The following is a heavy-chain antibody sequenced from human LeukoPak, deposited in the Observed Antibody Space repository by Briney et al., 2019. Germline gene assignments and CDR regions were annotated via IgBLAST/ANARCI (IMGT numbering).Heavy chain of an antibody. CDR2: IYTSGST. D-gene: IGHD2-2*01. Sequence: PSETLSLTCTVSGGSISSGSYYWSWIRQPAGKGLEWIGRIYTSGSTNYNPSLKSRVTISVDTSKNQFSLKLSSVAAADTAVYYCARELKEFCSSTSCYAIYYYYMDVWGKGTTVTVSS. CDR3: ARELKEFCSSTSCYAIYYYYMDV. CDR1: GGSISSGSYY. J-gene: IGHJ6*03. V-gene: IGHV4-61*02.